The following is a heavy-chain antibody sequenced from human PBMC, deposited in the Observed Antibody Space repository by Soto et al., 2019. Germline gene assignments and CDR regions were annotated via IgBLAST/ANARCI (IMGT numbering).Heavy chain of an antibody. Sequence: GPGPRSSSETLSLTCTISGGSISVYYWSWIRQTPGQGLEWIGYIYASGSPYYNPSLKSRVIISADTSKNQISLKLTSATAADTAVYYCARGVGSSPPQYWGRGTLVTVSS. J-gene: IGHJ4*02. CDR1: GGSISVYY. CDR3: ARGVGSSPPQY. CDR2: IYASGSP. D-gene: IGHD1-26*01. V-gene: IGHV4-59*01.